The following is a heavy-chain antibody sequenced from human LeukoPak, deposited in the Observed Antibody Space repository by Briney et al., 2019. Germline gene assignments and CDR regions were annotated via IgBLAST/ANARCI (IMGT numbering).Heavy chain of an antibody. CDR1: GFTLSSSG. J-gene: IGHJ4*02. Sequence: PGRSLRLSCAASGFTLSSSGMHWVRQAPGKGLEWVAVIWGDENHKYYGDSVRGRFTISRDNAKNTLYLQMDSLRVEDTAVYYCARDGLQAGAVGAIRLDYWGQGTLVTVSS. D-gene: IGHD1-26*01. CDR3: ARDGLQAGAVGAIRLDY. V-gene: IGHV3-33*01. CDR2: IWGDENHK.